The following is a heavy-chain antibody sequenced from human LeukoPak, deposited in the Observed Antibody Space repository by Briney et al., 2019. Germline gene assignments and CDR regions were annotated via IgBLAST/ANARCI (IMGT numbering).Heavy chain of an antibody. CDR1: GYSFTSYW. V-gene: IGHV5-51*01. Sequence: GESLKISCKGSGYSFTSYWIGWVRQMPGKGLEWMGIIYPGDSDTRYSPSFQGQVTISADKSISTACLQWSSLKASDTAMYYCARYFRSGYYRTPINWFDPWGQGTLVTVSS. CDR2: IYPGDSDT. D-gene: IGHD3-22*01. CDR3: ARYFRSGYYRTPINWFDP. J-gene: IGHJ5*02.